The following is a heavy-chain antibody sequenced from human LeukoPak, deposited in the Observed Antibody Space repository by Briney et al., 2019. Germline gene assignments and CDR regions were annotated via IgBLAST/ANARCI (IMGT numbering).Heavy chain of an antibody. CDR2: ISYDGSNK. V-gene: IGHV3-30*18. CDR3: AKDRGSGHMDY. J-gene: IGHJ4*02. CDR1: GFSFSNFG. Sequence: HAGGSLRLSCAASGFSFSNFGMHWVRLAPGKGLEWVAVISYDGSNKYYGDSVKGRFSISRDDSKNTLFLQMNTRRAEDTAVYYCAKDRGSGHMDYWGQGTLVTVSS. D-gene: IGHD6-19*01.